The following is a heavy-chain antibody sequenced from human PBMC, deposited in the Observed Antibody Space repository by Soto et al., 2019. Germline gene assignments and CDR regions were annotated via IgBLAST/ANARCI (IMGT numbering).Heavy chain of an antibody. J-gene: IGHJ6*02. V-gene: IGHV3-23*01. CDR2: VSATTGNT. CDR3: ARQLVPYYYYGMDV. D-gene: IGHD6-6*01. CDR1: GFTFSNYA. Sequence: GGSLRLSCAASGFTFSNYAMSWVRQAPGKGLEWVSLVSATTGNTNYTDSVKGRFTISRDNSKNSLYLQMNSLRAEDTAVYYCARQLVPYYYYGMDVWGQGTTVTVS.